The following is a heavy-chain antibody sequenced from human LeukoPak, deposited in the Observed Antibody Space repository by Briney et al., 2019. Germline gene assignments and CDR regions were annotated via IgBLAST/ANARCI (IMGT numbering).Heavy chain of an antibody. CDR3: AKEGTPQVSTWYDL. CDR2: TNHDGSEK. CDR1: GFTFSTYW. Sequence: PGGSLRLSCEASGFTFSTYWITWVRQAPGKGLEWVATTNHDGSEKYFVDSVKGRFIISRDNPRNTLYLQMNILRTEDTAVYYCAKEGTPQVSTWYDLWGQGTQVIVSS. J-gene: IGHJ5*02. D-gene: IGHD3-10*01. V-gene: IGHV3-7*01.